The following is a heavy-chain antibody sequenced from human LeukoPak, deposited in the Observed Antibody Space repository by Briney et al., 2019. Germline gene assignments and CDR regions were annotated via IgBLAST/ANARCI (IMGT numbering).Heavy chain of an antibody. CDR3: AKSLLTTATGTGRAFDI. CDR1: GFTVSSNY. J-gene: IGHJ3*02. CDR2: IYSGGST. D-gene: IGHD1-1*01. V-gene: IGHV3-53*01. Sequence: GGSLRLSCAASGFTVSSNYMSWVRQAPGKGLEWVSVIYSGGSTYYADSVKGRFTISRDNSKNTLYLQMNSLRAEDTAQYFCAKSLLTTATGTGRAFDIWGQGTMVTVSS.